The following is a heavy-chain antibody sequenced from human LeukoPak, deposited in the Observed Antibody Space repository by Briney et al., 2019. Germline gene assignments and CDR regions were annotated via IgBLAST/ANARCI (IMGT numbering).Heavy chain of an antibody. CDR3: ARRYRLGATNY. V-gene: IGHV3-30-3*01. CDR2: ISYHGSSQ. CDR1: GFIFSTYA. Sequence: EPGGSLRLSCAASGFIFSTYAMHWVRQAPGKGLEWVAVISYHGSSQYYADSVKGRFTISRDNSKSTLDLQMNGLRPEDTAVYYCARRYRLGATNYWGQGTLVTVSS. D-gene: IGHD1-26*01. J-gene: IGHJ4*02.